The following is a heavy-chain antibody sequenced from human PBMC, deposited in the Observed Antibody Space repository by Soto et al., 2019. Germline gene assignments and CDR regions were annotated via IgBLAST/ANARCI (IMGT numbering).Heavy chain of an antibody. Sequence: GGSLRLSCAASGFTFDDYAMSWVRQAPGKGLEWVSAISGSGGSTYYADSVKGRFTISRDNSKNTLYLQMNSLRAEDTAVYYCAKDRSVTPSFWYYYYMDVWGKGTTVTVSS. J-gene: IGHJ6*03. CDR1: GFTFDDYA. CDR2: ISGSGGST. CDR3: AKDRSVTPSFWYYYYMDV. V-gene: IGHV3-23*01. D-gene: IGHD4-17*01.